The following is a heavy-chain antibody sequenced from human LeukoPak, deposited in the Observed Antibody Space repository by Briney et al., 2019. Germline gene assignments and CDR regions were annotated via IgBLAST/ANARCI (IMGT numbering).Heavy chain of an antibody. CDR2: INHSGST. Sequence: SETLSLTCAVYGGSVSSYYWSWIRQPPGKGLEWIGEINHSGSTNYNPSLKSRVTISVDTSKNQFSLKLSSVTAADTAVYYCARAYPTIHYCSGIDYWGQGTLVSVSS. CDR1: GGSVSSYY. V-gene: IGHV4-34*01. D-gene: IGHD3-10*01. J-gene: IGHJ4*02. CDR3: ARAYPTIHYCSGIDY.